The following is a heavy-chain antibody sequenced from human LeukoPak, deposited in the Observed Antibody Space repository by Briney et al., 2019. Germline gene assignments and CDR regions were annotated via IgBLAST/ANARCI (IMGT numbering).Heavy chain of an antibody. D-gene: IGHD1-20*01. CDR3: TTDPRHNFHIR. Sequence: GGSLRLSCAASGFTFSSAWMTWVRQAPGKGLECVGRVKSKTDGGAIAYAAPVRGRFTISRDDSKNILYLQMNSLKTEDTAVYYCTTDPRHNFHIRGGQGTLVTVSS. CDR1: GFTFSSAW. V-gene: IGHV3-15*01. J-gene: IGHJ4*02. CDR2: VKSKTDGGAI.